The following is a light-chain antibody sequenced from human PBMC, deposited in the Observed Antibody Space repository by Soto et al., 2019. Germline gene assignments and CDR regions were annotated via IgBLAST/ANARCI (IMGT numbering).Light chain of an antibody. V-gene: IGKV1-39*01. CDR2: AAS. CDR3: QQSYTSPYT. J-gene: IGKJ2*01. CDR1: QSIASY. Sequence: DIQMTQSLSSLSASVGDRVTITCRASQSIASYLNWYQQRPGKAPKLLIYAASSLQSGVPSRFSGSGSGTDFTLTISSLQPEDSATYYCQQSYTSPYTFGQGTKLEIK.